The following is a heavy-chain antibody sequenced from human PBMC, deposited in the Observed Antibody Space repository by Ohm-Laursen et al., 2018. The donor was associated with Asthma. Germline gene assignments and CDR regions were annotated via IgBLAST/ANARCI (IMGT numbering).Heavy chain of an antibody. J-gene: IGHJ5*02. D-gene: IGHD3-22*01. CDR1: GFTFSSYA. CDR2: ISYDGSNK. Sequence: SLRLSCAASGFTFSSYAMHWVRQAPGKGLEWVAVISYDGSNKYYADSVKGRFTISRDNSKNTLYLQMNSLRAEDTAVYYCASNYYDSSGMFDPWGQGTLVTVSS. V-gene: IGHV3-30-3*01. CDR3: ASNYYDSSGMFDP.